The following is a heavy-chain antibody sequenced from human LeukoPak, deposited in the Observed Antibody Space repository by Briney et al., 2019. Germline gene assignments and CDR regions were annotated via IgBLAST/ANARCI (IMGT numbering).Heavy chain of an antibody. D-gene: IGHD4-17*01. CDR1: GFTFSHYA. CDR2: ISYDGSTK. Sequence: GGSLRLSCAASGFTFSHYAIHWVRQAPGKGLEWVAVISYDGSTKYYADSVKARFTISRDNSKNTLYLQMNSLRPDDTAVYYCAREVFDGDYNYYYGMDVWGQGTTVTVSS. V-gene: IGHV3-30-3*01. J-gene: IGHJ6*02. CDR3: AREVFDGDYNYYYGMDV.